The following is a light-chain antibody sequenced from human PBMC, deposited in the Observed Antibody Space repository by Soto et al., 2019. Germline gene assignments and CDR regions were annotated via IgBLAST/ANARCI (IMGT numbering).Light chain of an antibody. V-gene: IGKV3-11*01. J-gene: IGKJ4*02. CDR1: QSISSY. Sequence: EVVMTQSPASLSLSPGERATLSCRASQSISSYLAWYQQKPGQAPRLLIYDASNRATGIPPRFSGSGSGTDVFLTISSLEPEDFAVYYCQQRYNWPPLTFGGGTKVEI. CDR2: DAS. CDR3: QQRYNWPPLT.